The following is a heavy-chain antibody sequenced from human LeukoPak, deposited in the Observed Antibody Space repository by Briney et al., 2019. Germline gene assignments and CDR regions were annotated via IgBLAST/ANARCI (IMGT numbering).Heavy chain of an antibody. J-gene: IGHJ3*02. CDR2: IYYSGST. CDR1: GGSISSGGYY. CDR3: ARLTKRTDAFTI. Sequence: SPTLSLTCTVSGGSISSGGYYWSWIRQHPGKGLEWIGYIYYSGSTYYNPSLKSRVTISVDTSKNQFSLKLTSVTTADTAVYYCARLTKRTDAFTIWGQGTMVTVPS. D-gene: IGHD4-11*01. V-gene: IGHV4-31*03.